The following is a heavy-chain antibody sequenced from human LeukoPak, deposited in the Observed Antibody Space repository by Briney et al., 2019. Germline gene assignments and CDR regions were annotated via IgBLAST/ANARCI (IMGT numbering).Heavy chain of an antibody. V-gene: IGHV4-34*01. CDR1: GGSFSGYY. D-gene: IGHD3-10*01. J-gene: IGHJ5*02. Sequence: PSETLSLTCAVYGGSFSGYYWSWIRQPPGKGLEWIGEINHSGSTNYNPSLKSRVTISVDTSKNQFSLRLSSVTAADTAVYYCTARVRAFDPWGQGTLVTVSS. CDR3: TARVRAFDP. CDR2: INHSGST.